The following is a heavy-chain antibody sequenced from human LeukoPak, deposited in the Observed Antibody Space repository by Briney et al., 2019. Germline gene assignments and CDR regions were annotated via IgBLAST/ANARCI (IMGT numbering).Heavy chain of an antibody. CDR1: GFTFSSYS. V-gene: IGHV3-48*01. CDR3: AREEYQLLPDYYYMDV. Sequence: PGGSLRLSCAASGFTFSSYSMNWVRQAPGKGLECVSYISSSSSTIYYADSVKGRFTISRDNAKNSLYLQMNSLRAEDTAVYYCAREEYQLLPDYYYMDVWGKGTTVTVSS. J-gene: IGHJ6*03. CDR2: ISSSSSTI. D-gene: IGHD2-2*01.